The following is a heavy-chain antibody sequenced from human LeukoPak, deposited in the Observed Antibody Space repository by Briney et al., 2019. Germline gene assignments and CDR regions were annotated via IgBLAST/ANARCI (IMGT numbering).Heavy chain of an antibody. CDR3: AKDLLDSPNGPNWFDP. CDR2: ISGSGGST. CDR1: GFTFSSYA. J-gene: IGHJ5*02. D-gene: IGHD1-1*01. Sequence: GGPLRLSCAASGFTFSSYAMSWVRQAPGKGLEWVSAISGSGGSTYYADSVKGRFTISRDNSKNTLYLQMNSLRAEDTAVYYCAKDLLDSPNGPNWFDPWGQGTLVTVSS. V-gene: IGHV3-23*01.